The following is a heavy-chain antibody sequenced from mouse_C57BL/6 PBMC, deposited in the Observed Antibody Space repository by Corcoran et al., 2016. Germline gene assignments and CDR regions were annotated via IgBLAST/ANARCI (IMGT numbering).Heavy chain of an antibody. CDR1: GYTFTDYN. D-gene: IGHD1-1*01. V-gene: IGHV1-18*01. CDR2: INPNNGGT. Sequence: EVQLQQSGPELVKPGASVKIPCKASGYTFTDYNMDWVKQSHGKSLEWIGDINPNNGGTIYNQKFKGKATLTVDKSSSKAYMELRSLTSEDTAVYYCARSDGSSSFAYWGQGTLVTVSA. J-gene: IGHJ3*01. CDR3: ARSDGSSSFAY.